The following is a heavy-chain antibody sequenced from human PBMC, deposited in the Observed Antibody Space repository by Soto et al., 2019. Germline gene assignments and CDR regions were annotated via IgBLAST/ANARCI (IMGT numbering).Heavy chain of an antibody. J-gene: IGHJ2*01. CDR3: ARESHDIWTGPPWVWYFDL. V-gene: IGHV4-34*01. D-gene: IGHD3-9*01. Sequence: QVQLQQWGAGPLRPLETLSLTCGVSGGSFSGYYWAWIRQSPGKGLEWIGEINDRGSINYNPSLKSRVSISVDTSKNHYSLNLRSVPAADTAVYYCARESHDIWTGPPWVWYFDLWGRGTLVTVSS. CDR1: GGSFSGYY. CDR2: INDRGSI.